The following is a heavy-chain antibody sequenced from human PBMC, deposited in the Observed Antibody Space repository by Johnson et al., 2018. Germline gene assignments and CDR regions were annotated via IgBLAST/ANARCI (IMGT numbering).Heavy chain of an antibody. CDR2: ISGSGGTT. D-gene: IGHD2-15*01. Sequence: VQLVESGGGLVQQGGSLRLSCAASGFTFTTFAMTWVRQAPGKGLEWVSTISGSGGTTLYADSVKGRFTLSRDNSKNTLSLQMNSLRADDTAVYYCAKGVVVEADSMDAFDIWGQGTMVTVSS. V-gene: IGHV3-23*04. CDR1: GFTFTTFA. CDR3: AKGVVVEADSMDAFDI. J-gene: IGHJ3*02.